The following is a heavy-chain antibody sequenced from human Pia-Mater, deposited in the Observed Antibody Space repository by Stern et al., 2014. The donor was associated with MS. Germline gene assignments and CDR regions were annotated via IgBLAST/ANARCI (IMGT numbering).Heavy chain of an antibody. CDR3: AADTRAMTVFY. CDR1: GLTLSSFW. Sequence: EVQLEESGGGLVQHGGSMRLSCAASGLTLSSFWMSWVRQAPGKGLERVANIKQDGSEKYYVDSVKGRFTISRDNAKNSLFLQMNSLRAEDTAVYYCAADTRAMTVFYWGQGTLVTVSS. D-gene: IGHD2-21*02. CDR2: IKQDGSEK. V-gene: IGHV3-7*01. J-gene: IGHJ4*02.